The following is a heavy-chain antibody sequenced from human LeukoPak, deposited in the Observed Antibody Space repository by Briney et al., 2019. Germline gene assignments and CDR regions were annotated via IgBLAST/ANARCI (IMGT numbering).Heavy chain of an antibody. D-gene: IGHD1-26*01. J-gene: IGHJ4*02. V-gene: IGHV1-69*05. Sequence: SVKVSCKASGGTFSSYAISWVRQAPGQGLEWMGGIIPIFGTANYAQKFQGRVTITTDESTSTAYMELSSLRSEDTAVYYRASVTPSSGSYYDYWGQGTLVTVSS. CDR3: ASVTPSSGSYYDY. CDR2: IIPIFGTA. CDR1: GGTFSSYA.